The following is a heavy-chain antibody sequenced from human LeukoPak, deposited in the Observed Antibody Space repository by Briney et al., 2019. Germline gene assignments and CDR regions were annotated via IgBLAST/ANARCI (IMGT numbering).Heavy chain of an antibody. V-gene: IGHV3-74*01. CDR3: AAYGSEFDY. Sequence: GGSLRLSCAASGFTFSSYRMHWVRQAPGKGLVWVSRISRDGSSTTYADSVKGRFTISRDNAKNTLYLQMNTLRVEDTAVYYCAAYGSEFDYWGQGTLVTVSS. J-gene: IGHJ4*02. D-gene: IGHD6-19*01. CDR1: GFTFSSYR. CDR2: ISRDGSST.